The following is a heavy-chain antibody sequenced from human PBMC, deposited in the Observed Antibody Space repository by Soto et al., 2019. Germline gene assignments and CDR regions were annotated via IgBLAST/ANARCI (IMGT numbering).Heavy chain of an antibody. V-gene: IGHV1-18*01. Sequence: ASVKVSCKASGYTFTSYGISWVRQAPGQGLEWMGWISAYNGNTNYAQKLQGRVTMTTDTSTSTAYMELRSLRSDDTAAYYCARDGIVVVTTDAFDIWGQGTMVTVSS. CDR3: ARDGIVVVTTDAFDI. CDR2: ISAYNGNT. D-gene: IGHD2-21*02. CDR1: GYTFTSYG. J-gene: IGHJ3*02.